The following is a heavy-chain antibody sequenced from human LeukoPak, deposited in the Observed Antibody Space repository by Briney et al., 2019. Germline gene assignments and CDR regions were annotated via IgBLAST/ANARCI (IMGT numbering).Heavy chain of an antibody. CDR3: ARGNIVVVTAVHFDY. CDR1: GGSISSGDYY. V-gene: IGHV4-30-4*01. J-gene: IGHJ4*02. Sequence: SQTLSLTCTVSGGSISSGDYYWSWIRQPPGKGLEWIGYIYYSGSTYYHLSLKSRVTISVDSSKNQFSLKLSSVTAADTAVYYCARGNIVVVTAVHFDYWGQGTLVTVSS. D-gene: IGHD2-21*02. CDR2: IYYSGST.